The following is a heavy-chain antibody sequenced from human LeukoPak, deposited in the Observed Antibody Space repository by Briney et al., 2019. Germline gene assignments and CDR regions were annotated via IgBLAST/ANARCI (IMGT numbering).Heavy chain of an antibody. CDR3: ATASVTAYDY. Sequence: GGSLRLSCAASGFTFSRNSMTWVRQAPGKGLEWVSAISDSDGSTYYADSVKGRFTISRDNSKNTLYLQMNSLRAEDTAVYYCATASVTAYDYWGQGTLVIVSS. CDR2: ISDSDGST. CDR1: GFTFSRNS. D-gene: IGHD2-21*02. J-gene: IGHJ4*02. V-gene: IGHV3-23*01.